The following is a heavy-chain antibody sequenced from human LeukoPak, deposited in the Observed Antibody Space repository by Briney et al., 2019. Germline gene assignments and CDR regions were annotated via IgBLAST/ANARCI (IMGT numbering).Heavy chain of an antibody. CDR1: GFTLSSYG. D-gene: IGHD2-2*02. Sequence: GGSLRLSCAASGFTLSSYGMHWVRQAPGKGLEWVAVIWYDGSNKYYADSVKGRFTISRDNAKNSLYLQMSSLRAEDSAMYYCATYRHLPYWGQGILVTVSS. J-gene: IGHJ4*02. V-gene: IGHV3-33*03. CDR3: ATYRHLPY. CDR2: IWYDGSNK.